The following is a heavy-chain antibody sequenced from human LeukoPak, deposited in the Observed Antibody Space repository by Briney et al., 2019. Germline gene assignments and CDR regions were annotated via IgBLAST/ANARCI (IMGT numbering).Heavy chain of an antibody. V-gene: IGHV3-7*01. J-gene: IGHJ3*01. CDR1: GLIFSDYW. CDR3: ARAYSSNWYDAFDL. CDR2: IKEDGSEK. Sequence: PGGSLRLSCAASGLIFSDYWMSWVRQAPGKGLEWVANIKEDGSEKYYVDSVKGRFTISRDNAKNSLYLQMNRLRAEDTAIYYCARAYSSNWYDAFDLWGQGTMVTVSS. D-gene: IGHD6-13*01.